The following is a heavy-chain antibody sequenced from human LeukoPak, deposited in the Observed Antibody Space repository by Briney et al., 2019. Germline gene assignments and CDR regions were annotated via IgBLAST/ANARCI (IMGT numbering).Heavy chain of an antibody. CDR2: IIPNFGTA. J-gene: IGHJ6*02. V-gene: IGHV1-69*01. D-gene: IGHD6-13*01. CDR3: AREPSAVHYYRMDV. Sequence: SVRVSCKASGGTFSSYAISWVRQAPGQGLEWMGGIIPNFGTANYAQKFQGRVTITADESTSTAYMELSSLRSEDTAVYYCAREPSAVHYYRMDVWGQGTTVTVS. CDR1: GGTFSSYA.